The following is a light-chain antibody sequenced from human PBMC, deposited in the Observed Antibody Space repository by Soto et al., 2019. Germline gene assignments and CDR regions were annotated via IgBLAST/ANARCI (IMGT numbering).Light chain of an antibody. V-gene: IGKV1-17*03. Sequence: DIQMTQSPSAMSASVGDRVTITCRASQGISKYLAWFQQRPGKVPRRLVYAASSLQSGVPSRFSGSGSGTDFTLTISSLLPEDFGTYYCQQYTNWPPNAFGQGTRLEVK. CDR1: QGISKY. J-gene: IGKJ5*01. CDR3: QQYTNWPPNA. CDR2: AAS.